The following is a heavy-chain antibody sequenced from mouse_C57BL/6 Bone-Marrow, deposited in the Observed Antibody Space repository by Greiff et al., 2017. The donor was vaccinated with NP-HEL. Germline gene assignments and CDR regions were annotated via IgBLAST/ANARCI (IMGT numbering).Heavy chain of an antibody. V-gene: IGHV1-72*01. CDR3: ARRRLTAYWYFGV. D-gene: IGHD4-1*01. CDR1: GYTFTSYW. Sequence: VQLQQSGAELVKPGASVKLSCKASGYTFTSYWMHWVKQRPGRGLEWIGRIDPNSGGTKYNEKFKSKATLTVDKPSSTAYMQLSSLTSEDSAVYYGARRRLTAYWYFGVWGTGATVTVSS. J-gene: IGHJ1*03. CDR2: IDPNSGGT.